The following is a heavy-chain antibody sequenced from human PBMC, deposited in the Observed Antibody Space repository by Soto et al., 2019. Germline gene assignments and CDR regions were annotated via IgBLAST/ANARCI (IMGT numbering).Heavy chain of an antibody. V-gene: IGHV1-18*01. CDR1: GYTFATST. D-gene: IGHD4-17*01. Sequence: QLQLVQSGPEAKKPGASVKVSCKASGYTFATSTISWLRQAPGQGPEWMGWIKAYSGNTNYAQKLQGRLTMTTDTSTSTAYRELMSLTTDDTAIYYCAIADDGDDDYWGQGTLVTVSS. CDR3: AIADDGDDDY. J-gene: IGHJ4*02. CDR2: IKAYSGNT.